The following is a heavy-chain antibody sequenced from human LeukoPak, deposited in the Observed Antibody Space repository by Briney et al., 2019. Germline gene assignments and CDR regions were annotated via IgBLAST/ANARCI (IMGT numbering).Heavy chain of an antibody. CDR3: AKENFGLGATEEEYY. V-gene: IGHV3-7*01. J-gene: IGHJ4*02. CDR2: IKQDGSEK. CDR1: GFTLSSYW. Sequence: GGSLRLSCAASGFTLSSYWMNWARQAPGKGLEWVANIKQDGSEKYYVDSVKGRFTISRDNSKNTLYLQMNSLRAEDTAVYYCAKENFGLGATEEEYYWGQGTLVTVSS. D-gene: IGHD1-26*01.